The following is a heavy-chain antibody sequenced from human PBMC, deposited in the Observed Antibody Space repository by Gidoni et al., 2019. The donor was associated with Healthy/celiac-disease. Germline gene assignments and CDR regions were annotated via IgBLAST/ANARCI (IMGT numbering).Heavy chain of an antibody. CDR2: ISHDGSNK. Sequence: QVQLVESGGGVVQPGRSLRLSCAASGFTFSSYALHWVRQAPGKGLEWVAVISHDGSNKYYADSVKGRFTISRDNSKNTLYLQMNSLRAEDTAVSYCARDKRTINWFDPWGQGTLVTVSS. CDR1: GFTFSSYA. D-gene: IGHD6-25*01. J-gene: IGHJ5*02. CDR3: ARDKRTINWFDP. V-gene: IGHV3-30-3*01.